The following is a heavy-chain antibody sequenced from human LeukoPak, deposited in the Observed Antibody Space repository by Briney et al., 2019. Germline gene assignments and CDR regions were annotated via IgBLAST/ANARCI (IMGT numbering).Heavy chain of an antibody. CDR3: ASEFIAAAGGSDAFDI. J-gene: IGHJ3*02. V-gene: IGHV1-69*06. Sequence: SVKVSCKASGGTFSSYAISWVRQAPGQGLEWMGGIIPIFGTANYAQKFQGRVTITADKSTSTAYMELSSLRSEDTAVYYCASEFIAAAGGSDAFDIWGQGTMVTVSS. CDR1: GGTFSSYA. D-gene: IGHD6-13*01. CDR2: IIPIFGTA.